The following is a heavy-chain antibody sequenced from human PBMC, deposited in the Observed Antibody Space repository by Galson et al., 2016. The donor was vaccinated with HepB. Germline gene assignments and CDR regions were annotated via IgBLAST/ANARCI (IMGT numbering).Heavy chain of an antibody. D-gene: IGHD6-19*01. Sequence: SLRLSCAVSGFIVSNNYMIWVRQAPGKGLEWVSLIYSGGSTSYADSVKGRFTISRDSSQNTLYLQMNSLRAEDAAGDYCAGRHSQWPHWGQGTLVTVSS. CDR1: GFIVSNNY. V-gene: IGHV3-53*01. CDR3: AGRHSQWPH. J-gene: IGHJ4*02. CDR2: IYSGGST.